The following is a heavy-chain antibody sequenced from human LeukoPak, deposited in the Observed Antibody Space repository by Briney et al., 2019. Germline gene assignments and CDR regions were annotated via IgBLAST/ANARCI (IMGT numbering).Heavy chain of an antibody. CDR2: INPNSGGT. D-gene: IGHD3-3*01. CDR1: GYTFTGYY. CDR3: ARDYITIFGVVITGVIAY. J-gene: IGHJ4*02. V-gene: IGHV1-2*02. Sequence: GASVKVSCKASGYTFTGYYMHWVRQAPGQGLEWMGWINPNSGGTNYAQKFQGRVTMTRDTSISTAYMELSRLRSDDTAVYYCARDYITIFGVVITGVIAYWGQGTLVTVCS.